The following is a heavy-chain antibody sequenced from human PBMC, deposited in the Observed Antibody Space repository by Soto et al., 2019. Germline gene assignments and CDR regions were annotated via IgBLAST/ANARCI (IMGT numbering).Heavy chain of an antibody. V-gene: IGHV4-39*01. CDR3: ATQEVGGSYVYTFDP. D-gene: IGHD1-26*01. CDR1: GGSISSSNYY. CDR2: IYYSGST. J-gene: IGHJ5*02. Sequence: SETMSLTCTVSGGSISSSNYYWGWIRQPPGKGLEWIGSIYYSGSTYYNPSLKSRVTISVDTSKNQFSLKLSSVTAADTAVYYCATQEVGGSYVYTFDPWGQGTLVTVSS.